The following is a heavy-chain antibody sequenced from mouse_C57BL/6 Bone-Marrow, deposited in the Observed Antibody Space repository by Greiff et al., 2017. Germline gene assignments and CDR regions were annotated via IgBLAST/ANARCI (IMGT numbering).Heavy chain of an antibody. Sequence: QVQLQQPGAELVRPGSSVKLSCKASGYTFTSYWMHWVKQRPIQGLEWIGNIDPSDSETHYNQKFKDKATLTVDKSSSTAYMQLSSLTSEDSAVYYCARFEVLRAGTRYWYFDVWGTGTTVTVSS. V-gene: IGHV1-52*01. D-gene: IGHD3-3*01. CDR1: GYTFTSYW. J-gene: IGHJ1*03. CDR3: ARFEVLRAGTRYWYFDV. CDR2: IDPSDSET.